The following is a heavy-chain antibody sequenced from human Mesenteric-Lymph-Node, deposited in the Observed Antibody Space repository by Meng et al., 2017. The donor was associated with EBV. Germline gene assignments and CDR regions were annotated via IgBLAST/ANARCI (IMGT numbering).Heavy chain of an antibody. Sequence: QHGGAWCVVPSEHLPSPCNAVGGSFSGNHWSWIRQPPWKGLEYIGEISQSGDTTYNPSLKSRVTISVDRSRNQFSLKMASVTAADTAVYYCARGAIFGIVITYFDYWSQGTLVTVSS. D-gene: IGHD3-3*02. CDR2: ISQSGDT. J-gene: IGHJ4*02. CDR3: ARGAIFGIVITYFDY. CDR1: GGSFSGNH. V-gene: IGHV4-34*01.